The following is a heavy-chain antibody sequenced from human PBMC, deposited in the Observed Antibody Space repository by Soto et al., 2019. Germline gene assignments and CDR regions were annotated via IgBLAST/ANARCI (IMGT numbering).Heavy chain of an antibody. CDR2: IIPIFGTA. D-gene: IGHD3-10*01. CDR3: ARGVGVRGVIEWYYYYGMDV. V-gene: IGHV1-69*01. J-gene: IGHJ6*02. Sequence: QVQLVQSGAEVKKPGSSVKVSCKASGGTFSSYAISWVRQAPGQGLEWMGGIIPIFGTANYAQKVQGRVTITADESTSTAYMELSSLRSEDTAVYYCARGVGVRGVIEWYYYYGMDVWGQGTTVAVSS. CDR1: GGTFSSYA.